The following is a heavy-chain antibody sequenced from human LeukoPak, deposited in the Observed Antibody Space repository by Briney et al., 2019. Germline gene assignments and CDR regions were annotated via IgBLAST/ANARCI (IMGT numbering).Heavy chain of an antibody. D-gene: IGHD3-3*01. CDR1: TFTXXY. Sequence: TFTXXYMDXVXQAPGQGLEWMGWINPNSGGTNYAQKFQGRVTMTRDTSISTAYMELSRLRSDDTAVYYCARVTYDFWSGYYSGDFDYWGQGTLVTVSS. CDR2: INPNSGGT. CDR3: ARVTYDFWSGYYSGDFDY. J-gene: IGHJ4*02. V-gene: IGHV1-2*02.